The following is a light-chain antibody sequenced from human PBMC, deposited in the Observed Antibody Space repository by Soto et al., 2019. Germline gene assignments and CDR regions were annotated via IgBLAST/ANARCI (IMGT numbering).Light chain of an antibody. CDR2: GAS. V-gene: IGKV3D-15*01. CDR1: QSVSSN. Sequence: EIVMTQSPATLSVSPWERATLSCRASQSVSSNLAWYQQKPGQAPRLLIYGASSRATGIPDRFSGWGSGTDITLTISSLQSEDFAVYYCQQYNNWPQRTFGQGTKVDIK. J-gene: IGKJ1*01. CDR3: QQYNNWPQRT.